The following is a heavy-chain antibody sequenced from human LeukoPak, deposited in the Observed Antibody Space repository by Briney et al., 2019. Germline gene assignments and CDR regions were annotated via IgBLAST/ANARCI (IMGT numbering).Heavy chain of an antibody. CDR2: ISPYNGNT. V-gene: IGHV1-18*01. D-gene: IGHD3-22*01. CDR3: ARDSSWEYYDSSGLYYFDY. CDR1: GYTFTSNG. Sequence: ASVKVSCKASGYTFTSNGISWVRQAPAQGLEGMGWISPYNGNTNDAQKLQDRVTMTTDTSTSTAYMELRSLRSDDTAVYYCARDSSWEYYDSSGLYYFDYWGQGTVVTVSS. J-gene: IGHJ4*02.